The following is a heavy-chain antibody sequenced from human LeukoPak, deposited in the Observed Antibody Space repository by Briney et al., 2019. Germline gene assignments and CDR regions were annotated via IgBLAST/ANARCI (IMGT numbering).Heavy chain of an antibody. V-gene: IGHV3-30*02. CDR1: GFTFSSYG. CDR3: SRDLHSSHNCFDP. CDR2: IRYDGSNK. Sequence: GGSLRLSCAASGFTFSSYGIHWVRQAPGKGLEWVAFIRYDGSNKYYTDSVKGRFTISRDNSNNSLYLQMNSLRAEDTAVYYCSRDLHSSHNCFDPWCQGTLVTVCS. J-gene: IGHJ5*02. D-gene: IGHD6-13*01.